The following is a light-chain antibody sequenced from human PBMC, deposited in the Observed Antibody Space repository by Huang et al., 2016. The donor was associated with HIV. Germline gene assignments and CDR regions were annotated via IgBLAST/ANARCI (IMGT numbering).Light chain of an antibody. CDR3: QQYNSFPGT. Sequence: DIQMTQSPSTLSASVGDRVTITCRASQRIISSLAWYQQKPGKAPKLLIYKTSTLHSGVPSRFSGRGSGTEFTLTISSLQLDDFATYYCQQYNSFPGTFGQGTKVEIK. CDR2: KTS. J-gene: IGKJ1*01. V-gene: IGKV1-5*03. CDR1: QRIISS.